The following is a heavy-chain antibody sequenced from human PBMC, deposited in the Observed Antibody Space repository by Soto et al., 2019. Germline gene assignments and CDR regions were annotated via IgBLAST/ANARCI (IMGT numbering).Heavy chain of an antibody. CDR2: IYYSGST. Sequence: SETLSLTCSVSGGSISSSSYYWGWIRQPPGKGLEWIGSIYYSGSTYYNPSLKSRVTISVDTSKNQFSLKLSSVTAADTAVYYCARRDGYSSSCYDYWGQGTLVTVSS. D-gene: IGHD6-13*01. J-gene: IGHJ4*02. V-gene: IGHV4-39*01. CDR1: GGSISSSSYY. CDR3: ARRDGYSSSCYDY.